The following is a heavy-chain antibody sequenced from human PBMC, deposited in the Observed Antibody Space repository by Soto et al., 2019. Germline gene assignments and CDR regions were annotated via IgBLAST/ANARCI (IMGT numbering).Heavy chain of an antibody. CDR3: ATAAHDYGDYFDY. CDR2: ISYDGSNK. Sequence: QVQLVESGGGVVQPGRSLRLSCAASGFTFSSYGMHWVRQAPGKGLEWVAVISYDGSNKYYADSVKGRFTISRDNSKNTLYPQMNSLRAEDTAVYYCATAAHDYGDYFDYWGQGTLVTVSS. J-gene: IGHJ4*02. V-gene: IGHV3-30*03. D-gene: IGHD4-17*01. CDR1: GFTFSSYG.